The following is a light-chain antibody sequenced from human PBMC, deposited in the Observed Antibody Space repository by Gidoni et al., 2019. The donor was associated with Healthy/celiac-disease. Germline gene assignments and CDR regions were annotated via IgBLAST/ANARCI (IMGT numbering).Light chain of an antibody. J-gene: IGKJ2*01. CDR3: QQRSNWPLYT. CDR2: DAS. CDR1: QRVSSY. Sequence: EIVLTQFPATLSLSPGERATLSCRASQRVSSYLAWYQQKPGQAPRLLIYDASNRATGIPARFSGSGSGTDFTLTISSLEPEDFAVYYCQQRSNWPLYTFGQGTKLEIK. V-gene: IGKV3-11*01.